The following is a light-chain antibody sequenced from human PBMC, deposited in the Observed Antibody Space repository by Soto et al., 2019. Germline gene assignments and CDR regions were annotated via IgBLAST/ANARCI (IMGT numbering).Light chain of an antibody. Sequence: EIVLTQSPGTLSLSPGETATLSCMASQSVSSSYLAWYQQTPGQAPRLLIYGASIRATGLLDRFSGRGSGTDFTLTIRRLEHEDIAGYYWEQYGSSPAFGGWTKVEIK. CDR1: QSVSSSY. J-gene: IGKJ4*01. CDR3: EQYGSSPA. CDR2: GAS. V-gene: IGKV3-20*01.